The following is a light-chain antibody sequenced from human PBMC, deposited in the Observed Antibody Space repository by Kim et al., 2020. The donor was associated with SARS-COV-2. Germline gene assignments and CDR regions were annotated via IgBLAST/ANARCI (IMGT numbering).Light chain of an antibody. CDR1: QSVSSS. V-gene: IGKV3-11*01. Sequence: EIVLTQSPATSLSPGERATLSCRASQSVSSSLAWYQQKPGQAPRLLIYDASNRATGIPARFSGSGSGTDFTLTISSLEPEDFAVYYCQQRSNWTLTFGGGTKLEI. CDR3: QQRSNWTLT. CDR2: DAS. J-gene: IGKJ4*01.